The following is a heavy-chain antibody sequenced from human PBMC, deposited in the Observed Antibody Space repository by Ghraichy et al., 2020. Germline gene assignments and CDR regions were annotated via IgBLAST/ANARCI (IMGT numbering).Heavy chain of an antibody. J-gene: IGHJ5*02. V-gene: IGHV3-7*03. CDR1: GFTFSTYW. CDR3: ARDWKQQLSYNWFDP. Sequence: SCAASGFTFSTYWMSWVRQAPGKGLEWVASIKQDGSEKYYVDSVKGRFTISRDNAKNSLFLQMNSLRAEDTAVYYCARDWKQQLSYNWFDPWGQGTLVTVSS. CDR2: IKQDGSEK. D-gene: IGHD6-13*01.